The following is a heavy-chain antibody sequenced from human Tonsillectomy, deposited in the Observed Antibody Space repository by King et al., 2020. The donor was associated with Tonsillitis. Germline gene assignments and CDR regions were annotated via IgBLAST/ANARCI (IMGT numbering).Heavy chain of an antibody. CDR3: ARDEGAAARFPVPLGY. D-gene: IGHD6-6*01. V-gene: IGHV3-30-3*01. CDR1: GFTFSSYA. Sequence: VQLVESGGGVVQPGRSLRLSCAASGFTFSSYAMHWVRQAPGKGLEWVAVISYDGSNKYYADSVKGRFTISRDNSKNTLYLQMNSLRAEDTAVYYCARDEGAAARFPVPLGYWGQGTLVTVSS. CDR2: ISYDGSNK. J-gene: IGHJ4*02.